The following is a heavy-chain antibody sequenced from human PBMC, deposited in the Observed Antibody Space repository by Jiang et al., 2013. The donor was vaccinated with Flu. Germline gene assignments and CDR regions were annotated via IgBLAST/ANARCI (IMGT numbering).Heavy chain of an antibody. Sequence: LLKPSETLSLTCTVSGGSVSSGSYYWSWIRQPPGKGPEWIGSIYYTGSTNXNPPFKSRVTISGDTAKNQFSLIVSSVTAADTAVYYCVRGRRWLHIEYWGQGTLVTVSS. J-gene: IGHJ4*02. CDR3: VRGRRWLHIEY. V-gene: IGHV4-61*01. D-gene: IGHD5-24*01. CDR2: IYYTGST. CDR1: GGSVSSGSYY.